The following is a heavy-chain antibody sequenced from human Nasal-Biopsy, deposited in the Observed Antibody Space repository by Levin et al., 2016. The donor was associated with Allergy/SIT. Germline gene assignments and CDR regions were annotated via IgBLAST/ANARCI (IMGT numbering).Heavy chain of an antibody. D-gene: IGHD6-19*01. J-gene: IGHJ2*01. Sequence: LSLTCEASGFNSRNRYMTWVRQAPGRGLQWVATIKQDGAETYYVDSVKGRFTISRHTAWNSIYLQMNDLRVEDTAIYYCARPPGQWLDWHFDLWGRGTLVTVTS. CDR3: ARPPGQWLDWHFDL. CDR2: IKQDGAET. V-gene: IGHV3-7*03. CDR1: GFNSRNRY.